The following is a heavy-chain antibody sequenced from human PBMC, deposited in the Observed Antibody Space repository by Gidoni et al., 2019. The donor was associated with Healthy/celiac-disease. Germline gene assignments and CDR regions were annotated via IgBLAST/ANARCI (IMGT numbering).Heavy chain of an antibody. V-gene: IGHV4-39*01. CDR1: VGSISSSSYY. D-gene: IGHD6-25*01. Sequence: QLQLQESGPGLVKPSETLSLTCTVSVGSISSSSYYWGWIRQPPGKGLEWIGSIYYSGSTYYNPSLKSRVTISVDTSKNQFSLKLSSVTAADTAVYYCARLSGHVASDWFDPWGQGTLVTVSS. CDR2: IYYSGST. CDR3: ARLSGHVASDWFDP. J-gene: IGHJ5*02.